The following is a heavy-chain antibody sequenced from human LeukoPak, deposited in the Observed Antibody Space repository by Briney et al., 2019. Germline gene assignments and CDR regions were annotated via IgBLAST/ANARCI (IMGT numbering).Heavy chain of an antibody. Sequence: KPSETLSLTCAVYGGSFSGYYWSWIRQTPGKGLEWIGEIYHSGSTNYNPSLKSRVTISVDKSKNQFSLKLSSVTAADTAVYYCASESGFQFRTRNWYFDLWGRGTLVTVSS. CDR3: ASESGFQFRTRNWYFDL. J-gene: IGHJ2*01. CDR1: GGSFSGYY. CDR2: IYHSGST. D-gene: IGHD1-14*01. V-gene: IGHV4-34*01.